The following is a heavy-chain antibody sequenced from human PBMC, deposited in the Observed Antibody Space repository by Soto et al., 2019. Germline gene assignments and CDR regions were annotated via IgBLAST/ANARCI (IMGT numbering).Heavy chain of an antibody. J-gene: IGHJ5*02. CDR1: GGSFSGYY. CDR3: APAGYCSGGSCGWFDP. CDR2: INHSGST. D-gene: IGHD2-15*01. Sequence: SETLSLTCAVYGGSFSGYYWSWIRQPPGKGLEWIGEINHSGSTNYNPSLKSRVTISVDTSKNQFSLKLTSVTAADTAVYYCAPAGYCSGGSCGWFDPWGQGTLVTVSS. V-gene: IGHV4-34*01.